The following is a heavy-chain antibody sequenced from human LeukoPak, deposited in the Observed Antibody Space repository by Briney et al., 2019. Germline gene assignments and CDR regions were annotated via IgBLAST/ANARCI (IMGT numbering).Heavy chain of an antibody. V-gene: IGHV3-15*01. CDR1: GFTFSNAW. D-gene: IGHD3-10*01. CDR2: IKSKTDGGTT. Sequence: GGSRRLSCAASGFTFSNAWMSSVRQAPGKGLEWVGRIKSKTDGGTTDYTAPVKGRFTISRDDSKNTLYLQMNSLKTEDTAVYYCTTGPFDYYGSASYLANGMDVWGQGTTVTVSS. CDR3: TTGPFDYYGSASYLANGMDV. J-gene: IGHJ6*02.